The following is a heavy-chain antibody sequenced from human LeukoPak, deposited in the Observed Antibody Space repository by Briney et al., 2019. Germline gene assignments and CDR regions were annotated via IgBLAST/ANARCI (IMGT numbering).Heavy chain of an antibody. V-gene: IGHV5-51*01. CDR3: ARQAPNYWYFDL. CDR1: GYNFATAW. J-gene: IGHJ2*01. CDR2: IYPGDSDT. Sequence: GESLKISCKGSGYNFATAWIGWVRQMPGKGLEWMGNIYPGDSDTRYSPSFQGQITISADKSITTAYLQWSSLKASDTATYYCARQAPNYWYFDLWGRGTLVTVSS.